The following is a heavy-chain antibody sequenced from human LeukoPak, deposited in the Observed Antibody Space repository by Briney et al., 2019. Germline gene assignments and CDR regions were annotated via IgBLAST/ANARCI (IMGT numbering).Heavy chain of an antibody. Sequence: SVKVSCKASGDSFNNYPIHWVRQAPGQGPEWMGGIIPMFGLPEYPQTFQGRVTITADESTKTAYLDMSSLSSEDTAVYYCARGHSVPSSGGNLLGVLYSQNWGQGTLVTVSS. CDR1: GDSFNNYP. CDR3: ARGHSVPSSGGNLLGVLYSQN. CDR2: IIPMFGLP. J-gene: IGHJ1*01. D-gene: IGHD2-15*01. V-gene: IGHV1-69*13.